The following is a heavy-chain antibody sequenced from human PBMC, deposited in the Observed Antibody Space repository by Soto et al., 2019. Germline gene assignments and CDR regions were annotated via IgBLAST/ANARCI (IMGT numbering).Heavy chain of an antibody. CDR2: IMPVFHTT. V-gene: IGHV1-69*01. CDR3: ATATISPVSATLYHYGMDV. J-gene: IGHJ6*02. Sequence: QVQLVQSGAEVKKPGSSVKVSCQASGGTFNNFAFTWVRQAPGQGLEWLGGIMPVFHTTNIAQTFQDRITVTADDFTTTVYMEMTRLRYDDTAVYYCATATISPVSATLYHYGMDVWGQGPRSPSP. D-gene: IGHD6-25*01. CDR1: GGTFNNFA.